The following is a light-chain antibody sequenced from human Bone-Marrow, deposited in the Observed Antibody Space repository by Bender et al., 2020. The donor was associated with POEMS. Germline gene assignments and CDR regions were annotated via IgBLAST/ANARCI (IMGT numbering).Light chain of an antibody. CDR1: KLEDKY. CDR2: QDT. V-gene: IGLV3-1*01. CDR3: QAWDSITLV. J-gene: IGLJ2*01. Sequence: SYELTQPPSVSVSPGQTASVTCSGDKLEDKYVCWYQQKPGQSPVLVIFQDTKRPSGIPERFSGSISGNTATLTISGTQAMDEADYYCQAWDSITLVFGGGTKLTVL.